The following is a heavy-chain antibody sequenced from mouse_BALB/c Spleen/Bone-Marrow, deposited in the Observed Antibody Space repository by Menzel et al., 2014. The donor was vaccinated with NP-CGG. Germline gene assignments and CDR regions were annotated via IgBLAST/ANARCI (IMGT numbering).Heavy chain of an antibody. CDR3: VRSSPFFNGKGGDYAMDY. CDR2: ISSGGGNI. V-gene: IGHV5-9*03. CDR1: GFTFSSYS. J-gene: IGHJ4*01. D-gene: IGHD2-1*01. Sequence: EVKLVESGGDLVKSGGSLKLSCAASGFTFSSYSMSWVRRIPEKRLEWVATISSGGGNIYYPDSVKGRFTISRDNAKNNLYLQMSSLRSEDTALYYCVRSSPFFNGKGGDYAMDYWGQGTSVTVSS.